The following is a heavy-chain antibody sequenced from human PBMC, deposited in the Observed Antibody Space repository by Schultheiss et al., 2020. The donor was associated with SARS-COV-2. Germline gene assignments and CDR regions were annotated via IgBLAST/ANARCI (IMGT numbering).Heavy chain of an antibody. CDR2: IYYSGST. CDR1: GGSFSGYY. D-gene: IGHD5-18*01. V-gene: IGHV4-31*02. Sequence: SQTLSLTCAVYGGSFSGYYWSWIRQHPGKGLEWIGYIYYSGSTYYNPSLKSRVTISVDTSKNQFSLKLSSVTAADTAVYYCAREGRRGIQLWSNVGYFDYWGQGTLVTVSS. CDR3: AREGRRGIQLWSNVGYFDY. J-gene: IGHJ4*02.